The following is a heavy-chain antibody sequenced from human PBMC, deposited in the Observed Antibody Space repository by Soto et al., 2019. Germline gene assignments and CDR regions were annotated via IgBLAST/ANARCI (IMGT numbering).Heavy chain of an antibody. Sequence: QVQLVQSGAEVKKPGSSVKVSCKASGGTFSNYAISWVRQAPGQGLERMGGIIPIFGTANYAQKFQGRDTITADKSTSTAYMERSSLRSEDTAVYYCARGNSSGWPYYYYYGMDVWGQGTTVTVSS. CDR1: GGTFSNYA. V-gene: IGHV1-69*06. CDR3: ARGNSSGWPYYYYYGMDV. CDR2: IIPIFGTA. D-gene: IGHD6-19*01. J-gene: IGHJ6*02.